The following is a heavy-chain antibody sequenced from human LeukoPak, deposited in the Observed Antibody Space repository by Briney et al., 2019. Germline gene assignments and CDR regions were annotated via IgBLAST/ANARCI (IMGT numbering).Heavy chain of an antibody. D-gene: IGHD1-26*01. CDR3: ARHGGSLGYFDH. CDR1: SGSISTFY. J-gene: IGHJ4*02. V-gene: IGHV4-59*08. CDR2: VYQSGTT. Sequence: PSETLSLTCTVSSGSISTFYWSWIRQPPGKGLEWIGYVYQSGTTSYNPSLKRRVTISADTSKNQFSLRVTSVTAAGTAVYYCARHGGSLGYFDHWGQGTLVTVSS.